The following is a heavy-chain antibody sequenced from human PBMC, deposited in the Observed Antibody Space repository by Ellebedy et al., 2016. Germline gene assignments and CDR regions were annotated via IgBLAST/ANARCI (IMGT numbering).Heavy chain of an antibody. Sequence: GGSLRLSYAASGFTFSDYYMSWIRQAPGKGLEWVSYISSSSSYTNYADSVKGRFTISRDNAKNPLYLQMNSLRAEDTAVYYCARDGGHDYGDTTLDYWGQGTLVTVSS. V-gene: IGHV3-11*06. CDR1: GFTFSDYY. CDR2: ISSSSSYT. D-gene: IGHD4-17*01. CDR3: ARDGGHDYGDTTLDY. J-gene: IGHJ4*02.